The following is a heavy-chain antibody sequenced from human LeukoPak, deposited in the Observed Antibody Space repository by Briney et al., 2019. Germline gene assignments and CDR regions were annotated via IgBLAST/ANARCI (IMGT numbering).Heavy chain of an antibody. D-gene: IGHD3-22*01. J-gene: IGHJ3*02. CDR3: ARATYNYYDSSGTAGAFDI. Sequence: GGSLRLSCAASGFTFSNYNMNWVRQAPGKGLEWVSSISSSSRYIYYADSVKGRFTISRDNAKNSLYLQVNSLRAEDTAVYYCARATYNYYDSSGTAGAFDIWGQGQWSPSLQ. CDR2: ISSSSRYI. CDR1: GFTFSNYN. V-gene: IGHV3-21*01.